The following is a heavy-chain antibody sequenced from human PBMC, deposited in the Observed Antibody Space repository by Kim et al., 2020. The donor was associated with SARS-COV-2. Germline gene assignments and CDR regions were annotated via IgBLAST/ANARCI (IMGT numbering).Heavy chain of an antibody. Sequence: GGSLRLSCAASGFTFSSYSMNWVRQAPGKGLEWVSSISSSSSYIYYADSVKGRFTISRDNAKNSLYLQMNSLRAEDTAVYYCARDRGNRMVRVLLRGDAFDIWGQGTMVTVSS. J-gene: IGHJ3*02. CDR1: GFTFSSYS. V-gene: IGHV3-21*01. D-gene: IGHD3-10*01. CDR3: ARDRGNRMVRVLLRGDAFDI. CDR2: ISSSSSYI.